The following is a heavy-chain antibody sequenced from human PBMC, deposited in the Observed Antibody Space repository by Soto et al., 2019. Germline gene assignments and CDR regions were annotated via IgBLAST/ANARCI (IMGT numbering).Heavy chain of an antibody. CDR3: ARRTGGDYYYYYYMDV. V-gene: IGHV5-51*01. CDR2: IYPGDSDT. D-gene: IGHD7-27*01. Sequence: GESLKISCKGSGSSFTSYWIGWVRQMPGKGLEWMGIIYPGDSDTRYSPSFQGQVTISADKSISTAYLQWSSLKASDTAMYYCARRTGGDYYYYYYMDVWGKGTTVTVSS. CDR1: GSSFTSYW. J-gene: IGHJ6*03.